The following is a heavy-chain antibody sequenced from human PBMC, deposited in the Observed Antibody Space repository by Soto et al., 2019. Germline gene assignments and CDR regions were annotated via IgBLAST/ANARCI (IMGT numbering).Heavy chain of an antibody. D-gene: IGHD3-10*01. CDR3: ARRRIFTMVRGVTSYYYYGMDV. V-gene: IGHV4-34*01. CDR1: GGSFSGYY. Sequence: SGTLALTCAVYGGSFSGYYWSWIRQPPGKGLEWIGEINHSGSTNYNPSLKSRVTISVDTSKNQFSLKLSSVTAADTAVYYCARRRIFTMVRGVTSYYYYGMDVWGQGTTVT. CDR2: INHSGST. J-gene: IGHJ6*02.